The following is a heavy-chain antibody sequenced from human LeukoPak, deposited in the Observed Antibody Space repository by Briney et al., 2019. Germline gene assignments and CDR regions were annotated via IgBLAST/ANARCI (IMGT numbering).Heavy chain of an antibody. CDR2: INPISGGT. V-gene: IGHV1-2*02. J-gene: IGHJ4*02. D-gene: IGHD2-2*01. Sequence: GASVKLSCKASGYTFTVYYMHCVRRAPGQGLEWMGWINPISGGTNYAQKSQGRVTMTRDTSISTAYMELSRLRSDDTAVYYCATVPGGCSSTNCQSPTDNWGQGTLVTVSS. CDR3: ATVPGGCSSTNCQSPTDN. CDR1: GYTFTVYY.